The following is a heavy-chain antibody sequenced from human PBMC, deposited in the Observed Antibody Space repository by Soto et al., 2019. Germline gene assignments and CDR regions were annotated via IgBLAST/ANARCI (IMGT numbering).Heavy chain of an antibody. CDR3: AKVVGQYFDWLSPSWFFDL. D-gene: IGHD3-9*01. CDR2: ISGSGGST. CDR1: GFTFSSYA. V-gene: IGHV3-23*01. Sequence: EVQLLESGGGLVQPGGSLRLSCAASGFTFSSYAMSWVRQAPGKGLEWVSAISGSGGSTYYADSVKGRFTISRDNSKNTLYLQMNSLRAEDTAVYYCAKVVGQYFDWLSPSWFFDLWGRGTLVTVSS. J-gene: IGHJ2*01.